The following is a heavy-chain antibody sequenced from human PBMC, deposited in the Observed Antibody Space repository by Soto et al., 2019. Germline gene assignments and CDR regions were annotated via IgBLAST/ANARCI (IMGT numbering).Heavy chain of an antibody. CDR3: ARGHLVVVPTVGWFDP. Sequence: SETLSLTCTVSGYFISSGYYWGWIRQPPGKGLEWIGSMFHSGSTHYNPSLKSRVTMSVDTSKNQFSLRLSSVTASDTAVYYCARGHLVVVPTVGWFDPWGQGTLVTVPS. D-gene: IGHD2-2*01. CDR1: GYFISSGYY. J-gene: IGHJ5*02. CDR2: MFHSGST. V-gene: IGHV4-38-2*02.